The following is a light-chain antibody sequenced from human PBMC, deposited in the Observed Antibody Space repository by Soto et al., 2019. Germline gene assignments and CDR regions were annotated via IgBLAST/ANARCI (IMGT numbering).Light chain of an antibody. CDR3: QQRTNWLT. V-gene: IGKV3-11*01. Sequence: EIVLTQSPATLSLSQGERVTLSCRASQNVSTYLAWYQQKPGQAPRLLIYDASDRATGIPARFSGSGSGTDFTLTISSLEPEDSAVNYCQQRTNWLTFGPGTKVDIK. CDR1: QNVSTY. CDR2: DAS. J-gene: IGKJ3*01.